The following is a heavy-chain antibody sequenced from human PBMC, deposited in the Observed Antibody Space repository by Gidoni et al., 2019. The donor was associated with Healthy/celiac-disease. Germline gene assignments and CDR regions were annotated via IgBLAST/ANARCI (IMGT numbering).Heavy chain of an antibody. Sequence: QLQLQESGPGLVKPSETLSLTCTVSGGSISSRSYYWGWIRQPPGKGLEWIGSIYYSGSTYYNPSLKSRVTISVDTSKNQFSLKLSSVTAADTAVYYCARGPDPYYFDYWGQGTLVTVSS. CDR1: GGSISSRSYY. CDR3: ARGPDPYYFDY. V-gene: IGHV4-39*01. CDR2: IYYSGST. J-gene: IGHJ4*02.